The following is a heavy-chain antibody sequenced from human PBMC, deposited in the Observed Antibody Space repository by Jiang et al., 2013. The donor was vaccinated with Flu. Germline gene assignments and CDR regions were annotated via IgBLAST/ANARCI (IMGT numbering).Heavy chain of an antibody. CDR3: ARDPYGMDV. V-gene: IGHV4-59*01. CDR1: GGSISSYY. CDR2: IYYSGST. Sequence: GSGLVKPSETLSLTCTVSGGSISSYYWSWIRQPPGKGLEWIGYIYYSGSTNYNPSLKSRVTISVDTSKNQFSLKLSSVTAADTAVYYCARDPYGMDVWGQGTTVTVPS. J-gene: IGHJ6*02.